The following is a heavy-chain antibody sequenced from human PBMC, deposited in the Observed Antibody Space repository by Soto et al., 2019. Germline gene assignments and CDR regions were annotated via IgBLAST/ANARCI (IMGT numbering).Heavy chain of an antibody. CDR3: ARDLGYGDYLGAFDI. J-gene: IGHJ3*02. Sequence: GGSLRLSCAASGFTFSSYSMNWVRQAPGKGLEWVSYISSSSSTIYYADSVKGRFTISRDNAKNSLYLQMNSLRAEDTAVYYCARDLGYGDYLGAFDIWGQGTMVTVSS. D-gene: IGHD4-17*01. CDR1: GFTFSSYS. CDR2: ISSSSSTI. V-gene: IGHV3-48*01.